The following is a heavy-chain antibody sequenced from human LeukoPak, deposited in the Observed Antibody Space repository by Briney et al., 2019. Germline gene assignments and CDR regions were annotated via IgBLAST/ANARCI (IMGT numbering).Heavy chain of an antibody. V-gene: IGHV3-30*18. CDR2: ISYDGSNK. J-gene: IGHJ3*02. CDR1: GFTFSSYG. CDR3: AKVGDYDSSGYSNAFDI. Sequence: GGSLRLSCAASGFTFSSYGMHWVRQAPGEGLEWVAVISYDGSNKYYADSVKGRFTISRDNSKNTLYLQMNSLRAEDTAVYYCAKVGDYDSSGYSNAFDIWGQGTMVTVSS. D-gene: IGHD3-22*01.